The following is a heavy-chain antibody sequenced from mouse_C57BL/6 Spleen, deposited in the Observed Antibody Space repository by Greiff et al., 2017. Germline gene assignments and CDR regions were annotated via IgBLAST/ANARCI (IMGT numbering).Heavy chain of an antibody. V-gene: IGHV1-55*01. CDR3: ARGGSGYSFDY. Sequence: QVQLQQPGAELVKPGASVKMSCKASGYTFTSYWITWVKQRPGQGLEWIGDIYPGSGSTNYNEKFKSKATLTVDTSSSTAYMQLSSLTTEDSAIXYCARGGSGYSFDYWGQGTTLTVSS. J-gene: IGHJ2*01. D-gene: IGHD3-2*02. CDR1: GYTFTSYW. CDR2: IYPGSGST.